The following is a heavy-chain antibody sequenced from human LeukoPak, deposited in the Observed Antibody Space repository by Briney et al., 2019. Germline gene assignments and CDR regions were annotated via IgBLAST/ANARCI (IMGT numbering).Heavy chain of an antibody. D-gene: IGHD3-10*01. CDR2: INTYNGHT. CDR1: GYIFTSYG. J-gene: IGHJ4*02. V-gene: IGHV1-18*01. Sequence: ASVKVSCKASGYIFTSYGFTWVRQAPGQGLECMGWINTYNGHTDYAQKLQGRVTMTTDTSTTTAYMELRSLRSDDTAVYCCARVYYSGSGSYYLTDHWGQGTPVTVSS. CDR3: ARVYYSGSGSYYLTDH.